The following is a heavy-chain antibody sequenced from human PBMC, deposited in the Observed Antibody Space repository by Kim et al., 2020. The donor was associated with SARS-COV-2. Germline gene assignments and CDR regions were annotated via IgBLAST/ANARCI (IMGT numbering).Heavy chain of an antibody. CDR3: ARDRFGAAADAFDI. D-gene: IGHD6-13*01. Sequence: ADSVKGRITMSRDNSKNTLYLQMNSLRAEDTAVYYCARDRFGAAADAFDIWGQGTMVTVSS. J-gene: IGHJ3*02. V-gene: IGHV3-53*01.